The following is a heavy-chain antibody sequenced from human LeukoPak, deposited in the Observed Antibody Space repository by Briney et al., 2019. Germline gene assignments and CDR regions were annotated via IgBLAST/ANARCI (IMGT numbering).Heavy chain of an antibody. Sequence: GASVKVSCKASGYTFTGYYMHWVRQAPGQGLEWMGWINPNSGGTNYAQKFQGRVTMTRDTSNSTAYMELSRLRSGDTAVYYCARNTYYDFWSGSRNNGMDVWGQGTTVTVSS. CDR1: GYTFTGYY. D-gene: IGHD3-3*01. CDR3: ARNTYYDFWSGSRNNGMDV. V-gene: IGHV1-2*02. J-gene: IGHJ6*02. CDR2: INPNSGGT.